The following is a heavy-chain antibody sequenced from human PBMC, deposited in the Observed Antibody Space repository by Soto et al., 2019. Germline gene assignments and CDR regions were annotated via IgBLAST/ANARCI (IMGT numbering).Heavy chain of an antibody. CDR1: VGTFNSYT. V-gene: IGHV1-69*02. D-gene: IGHD3-10*01. CDR3: ATSYGSGRRPFDY. J-gene: IGHJ4*02. Sequence: QVQLVQSGAEVKKSGSSVRVSCKASVGTFNSYTLIWVRQAPGQRLEWMGRIIPMLSMSTYAQKFQGRVSIIADKSTTTVYLDLSSLRSDDTAIYYCATSYGSGRRPFDYWGQGTLVTVSS. CDR2: IIPMLSMS.